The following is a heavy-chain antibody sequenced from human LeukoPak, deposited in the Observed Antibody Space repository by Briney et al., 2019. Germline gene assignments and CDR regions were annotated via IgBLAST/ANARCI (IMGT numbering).Heavy chain of an antibody. CDR1: GFTFSNAW. V-gene: IGHV3-15*01. Sequence: GGSLRLPCAASGFTFSNAWMSWVRQAPGKGLEWVGRIKSKTDGGTTDYAAPVKGRFTISRDDSKNTLYLQMNSLKTEDTAVYYCTPPAAMVRGVIIDYWGQGTLVTVSS. CDR3: TPPAAMVRGVIIDY. CDR2: IKSKTDGGTT. D-gene: IGHD3-10*01. J-gene: IGHJ4*02.